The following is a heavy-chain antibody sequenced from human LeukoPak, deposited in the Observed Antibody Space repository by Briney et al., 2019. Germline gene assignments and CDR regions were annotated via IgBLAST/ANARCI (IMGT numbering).Heavy chain of an antibody. D-gene: IGHD2-21*02. CDR2: IYPGDSDT. J-gene: IGHJ3*02. CDR1: GYSFTSYW. CDR3: ARIQHIVVVTANDAFDI. V-gene: IGHV5-51*01. Sequence: GESLKISCKGSGYSFTSYWIGWVRQMPGKGLEWMGIIYPGDSDTRYSPSFQGQVTISADKSINTAYLQWSSLKASDTAMYYCARIQHIVVVTANDAFDIWGQGTMVTVSS.